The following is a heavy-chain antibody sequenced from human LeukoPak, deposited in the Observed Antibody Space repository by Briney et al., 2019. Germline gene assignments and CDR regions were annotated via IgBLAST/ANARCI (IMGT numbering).Heavy chain of an antibody. V-gene: IGHV3-23*01. CDR1: GFTFNNYA. Sequence: GGSLRFSCAASGFTFNNYAMNWVRQAPGKGLEWVSSLSGSGRTTYYADSVEGRFTISRDNSKNTLYLHMDSLRVDDTAVYYCAKDDNSAWNHAFDIWGQGTVVTVSS. J-gene: IGHJ3*02. CDR2: LSGSGRTT. CDR3: AKDDNSAWNHAFDI. D-gene: IGHD4-11*01.